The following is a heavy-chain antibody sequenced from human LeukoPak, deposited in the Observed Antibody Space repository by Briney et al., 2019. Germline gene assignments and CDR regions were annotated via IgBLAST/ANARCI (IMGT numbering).Heavy chain of an antibody. V-gene: IGHV4-34*01. J-gene: IGHJ6*03. CDR1: GGSFSGYY. CDR2: INHSGST. D-gene: IGHD5-18*01. CDR3: ARTTEGGYTYDYFYYYYMDV. Sequence: SETLSLTCAVYGGSFSGYYWSWIRQPPGKGLEWIGEINHSGSTNYNPSLKSRVTISVDTSKNQFSLKLSSVAAADTAVYYCARTTEGGYTYDYFYYYYMDVWGKGTTVTISS.